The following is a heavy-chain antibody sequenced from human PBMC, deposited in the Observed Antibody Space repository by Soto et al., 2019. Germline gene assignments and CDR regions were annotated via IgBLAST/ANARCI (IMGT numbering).Heavy chain of an antibody. CDR2: IIPIFGTA. Sequence: QVQLVQSGAEVMKPGSSVKVSCKASGGTFSSYAISWVRQAPGQGLEWMGGIIPIFGTANYEQKFQGRVTITADESTSTAYRGLSSLRSEDTAVYYCARVEYSSSWGDYGMDVWGQGTTVTVSS. CDR1: GGTFSSYA. V-gene: IGHV1-69*01. CDR3: ARVEYSSSWGDYGMDV. J-gene: IGHJ6*02. D-gene: IGHD6-6*01.